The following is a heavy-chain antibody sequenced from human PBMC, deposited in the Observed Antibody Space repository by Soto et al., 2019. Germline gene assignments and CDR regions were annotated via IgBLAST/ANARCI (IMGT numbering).Heavy chain of an antibody. Sequence: SETLSLTCTVSGASISSGDYYWSWVRQSPGKGLEWIGYIQNSGSTHYSPSLKSRVSKSLDTSKNQFSLKLTSVTAADTAVYFCATESGSTYGYFDHWGQGTQVTVS. D-gene: IGHD5-18*01. CDR1: GASISSGDYY. CDR2: IQNSGST. CDR3: ATESGSTYGYFDH. J-gene: IGHJ4*02. V-gene: IGHV4-30-4*01.